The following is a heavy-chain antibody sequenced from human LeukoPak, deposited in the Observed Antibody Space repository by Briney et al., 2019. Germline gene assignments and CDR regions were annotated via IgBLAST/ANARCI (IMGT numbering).Heavy chain of an antibody. CDR1: GYSFTSYG. Sequence: GESLKISCKGSGYSFTSYGISWVRQAPGQGLEWMGWISAYNGNTNYAQKLQGRVTMTTDTSTSTAYMELRSLRSDDTAVYYCARDLDRADGPDYWGQGTLVTVSS. J-gene: IGHJ4*02. CDR2: ISAYNGNT. CDR3: ARDLDRADGPDY. V-gene: IGHV1-18*01. D-gene: IGHD3-22*01.